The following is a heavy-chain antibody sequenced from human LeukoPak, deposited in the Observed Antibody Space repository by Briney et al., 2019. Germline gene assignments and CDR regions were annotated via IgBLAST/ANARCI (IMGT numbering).Heavy chain of an antibody. CDR3: ARGPLAAAGRSWFDP. CDR1: GGSFSGYY. V-gene: IGHV4-34*01. J-gene: IGHJ5*02. D-gene: IGHD6-13*01. CDR2: INHSGST. Sequence: SETLSLTCAVYGGSFSGYYWSWIRQPPGKGLEWIGEINHSGSTNYNPSLKSRVTISVDTSKNQFSLKLSSVTAADTAVYYCARGPLAAAGRSWFDPWGQGTLVTVSS.